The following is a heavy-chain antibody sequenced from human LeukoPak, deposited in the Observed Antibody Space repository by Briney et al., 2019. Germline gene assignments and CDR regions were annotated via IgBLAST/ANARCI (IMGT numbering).Heavy chain of an antibody. CDR3: ARVRPIAAAGTNWFDP. Sequence: PSETLSLTCTVSGGSISSYYWSWIRQPPGKGLEWIGYIYYSGSTNYNPSLKSRVTISVDTSKNQFSLKLSSVTAADTAVYYCARVRPIAAAGTNWFDPWGQGTLVTVSS. CDR1: GGSISSYY. V-gene: IGHV4-59*01. D-gene: IGHD6-13*01. CDR2: IYYSGST. J-gene: IGHJ5*02.